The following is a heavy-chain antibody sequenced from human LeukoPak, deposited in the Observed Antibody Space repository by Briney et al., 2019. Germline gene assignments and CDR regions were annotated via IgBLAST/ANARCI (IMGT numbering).Heavy chain of an antibody. V-gene: IGHV3-23*01. CDR2: ISGSGGST. CDR3: AKDPHSIVVVPAARVDY. J-gene: IGHJ4*02. D-gene: IGHD2-2*01. Sequence: GGSLRLSCAASGFTFSSYAMSWVRQAPGKGLEWVSAISGSGGSTYYADSVKGRFTISRDNSKNTLYLQMNSLRAEDTAVYYCAKDPHSIVVVPAARVDYWGQGTLVTVSS. CDR1: GFTFSSYA.